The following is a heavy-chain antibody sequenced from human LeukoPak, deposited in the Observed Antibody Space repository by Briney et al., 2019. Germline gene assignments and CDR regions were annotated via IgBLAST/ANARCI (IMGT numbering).Heavy chain of an antibody. D-gene: IGHD5-18*01. Sequence: SVKVSCKASGGTFSSYAISWVRQAPGQGLEWMGRIIPIPGIANYAQKFQGRVTITADKSTSTAYMELSSLRSEDTAVYYCARGGMELWSFDYWGQGTLVTVSS. J-gene: IGHJ4*02. V-gene: IGHV1-69*04. CDR3: ARGGMELWSFDY. CDR2: IIPIPGIA. CDR1: GGTFSSYA.